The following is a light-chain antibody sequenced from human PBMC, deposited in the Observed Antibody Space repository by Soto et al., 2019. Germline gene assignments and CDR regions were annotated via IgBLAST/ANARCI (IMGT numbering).Light chain of an antibody. CDR3: ETWDSNTHV. V-gene: IGLV4-60*02. Sequence: QLVLTQSSSASASLGSSVKLTCTLSSGHSSYIIAWHQQQPGKAPRYLMKLEGSGSYNKGSGVPDRFSGSSSGADRYLTISNLQFEYEADYYCETWDSNTHVFGGGTKLTVL. CDR2: LEGSGSY. CDR1: SGHSSYI. J-gene: IGLJ3*02.